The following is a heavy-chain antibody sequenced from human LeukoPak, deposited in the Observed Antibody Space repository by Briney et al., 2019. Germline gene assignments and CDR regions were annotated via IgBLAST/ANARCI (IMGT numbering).Heavy chain of an antibody. V-gene: IGHV4-59*01. CDR1: GGSISSYY. J-gene: IGHJ4*02. D-gene: IGHD3-3*01. CDR3: ARCSTPRYYDFWSGYYYFDY. Sequence: KPSETLSLTCTVSGGSISSYYWSWIRQPPGKGLEWIGYIYYSGSTNYNPSLKSRVTISVDTSKNQFSLKLSSVTAADTAVYYCARCSTPRYYDFWSGYYYFDYWGQGTLVTVSS. CDR2: IYYSGST.